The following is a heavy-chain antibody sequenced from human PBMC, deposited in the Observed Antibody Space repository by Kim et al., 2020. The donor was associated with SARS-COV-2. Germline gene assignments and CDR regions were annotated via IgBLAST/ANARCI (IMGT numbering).Heavy chain of an antibody. D-gene: IGHD3-10*01. V-gene: IGHV3-30*18. Sequence: GGSLRLSCAASGFTFSSYGMHWVRQAPGKGLEWVAVISYDGSNKYYADSVKGRFTISRDNSKNTLYLQMNSLRAEDTAVYYCAKDITMVRGVDMDVWGQGTTVTVSS. CDR2: ISYDGSNK. CDR3: AKDITMVRGVDMDV. J-gene: IGHJ6*02. CDR1: GFTFSSYG.